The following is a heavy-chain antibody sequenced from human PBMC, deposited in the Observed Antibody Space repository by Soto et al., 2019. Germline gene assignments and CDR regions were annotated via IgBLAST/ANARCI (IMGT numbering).Heavy chain of an antibody. CDR1: GDSIGTTHSY. CDR2: IHYSGST. D-gene: IGHD2-8*01. Sequence: SETLSLTCTVSGDSIGTTHSYWAWIRQSPGKGLEWIGNIHYSGSTYYMPSLRSRVTLSVVTSKNQFSLRLTSVTAEDTAVYYCARHEGNGNVWPLDYWGQGILVTVSS. V-gene: IGHV4-39*01. CDR3: ARHEGNGNVWPLDY. J-gene: IGHJ4*02.